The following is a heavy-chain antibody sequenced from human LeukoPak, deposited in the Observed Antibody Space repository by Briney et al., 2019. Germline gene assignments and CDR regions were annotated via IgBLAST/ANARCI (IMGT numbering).Heavy chain of an antibody. CDR1: GGSISSYY. J-gene: IGHJ4*02. Sequence: SETLSLTCTVSGGSISSYYWSWIRQPPGKGLEWIGYIYYSGTTNYNPSLKSRVTISVDTSKNQFSLKLSSATAADTAVYYCTRGVYIAAAQYGYWGQGTLVTVSS. V-gene: IGHV4-59*01. D-gene: IGHD6-13*01. CDR2: IYYSGTT. CDR3: TRGVYIAAAQYGY.